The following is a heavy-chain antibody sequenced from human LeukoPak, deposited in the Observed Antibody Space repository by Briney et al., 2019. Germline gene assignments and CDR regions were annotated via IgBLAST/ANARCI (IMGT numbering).Heavy chain of an antibody. CDR3: VRGGIITSYAFEI. CDR1: GFTFSNAW. D-gene: IGHD6-6*01. J-gene: IGHJ3*02. V-gene: IGHV3-7*04. Sequence: AGGSLRLSCAASGFTFSNAWMNWVRQAPGKGLEWVANIKQDGSEKYYVDSVKGRFTISRDNSKNSLYLQMDSLRAEDTAVYYCVRGGIITSYAFEIWGQGAMVTVSS. CDR2: IKQDGSEK.